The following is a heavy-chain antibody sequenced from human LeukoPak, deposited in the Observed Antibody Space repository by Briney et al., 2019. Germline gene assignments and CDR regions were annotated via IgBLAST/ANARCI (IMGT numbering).Heavy chain of an antibody. Sequence: ASVKVSCKASGYTFTSYGISWVRQAPGQGLEWMGWISAYNGNTNYVQKLQGRVTMTTDTSTSTAYMEPRSLRSDDTAVYYCARGPIVVVVAATGYFQHWGQGTLVTVSS. J-gene: IGHJ1*01. V-gene: IGHV1-18*01. D-gene: IGHD2-15*01. CDR2: ISAYNGNT. CDR1: GYTFTSYG. CDR3: ARGPIVVVVAATGYFQH.